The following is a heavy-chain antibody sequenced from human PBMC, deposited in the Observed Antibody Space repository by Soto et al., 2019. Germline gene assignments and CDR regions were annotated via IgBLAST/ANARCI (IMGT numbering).Heavy chain of an antibody. V-gene: IGHV1-18*01. Sequence: ASVKVSCKASGYTFTSYGISWVRQAPGQGLEWMGWISAYNGNTNYAQKLQGRVTMTTDTSTSTAYMELRSLRSDDTAVYYCARDGGTLSDFWSGYRNLDYWGQGTLVTVSS. CDR3: ARDGGTLSDFWSGYRNLDY. CDR1: GYTFTSYG. D-gene: IGHD3-3*01. CDR2: ISAYNGNT. J-gene: IGHJ4*02.